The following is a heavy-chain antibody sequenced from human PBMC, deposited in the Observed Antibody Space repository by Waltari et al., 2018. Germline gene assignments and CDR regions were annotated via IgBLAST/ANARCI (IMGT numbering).Heavy chain of an antibody. CDR1: GFTFSSYG. J-gene: IGHJ4*02. D-gene: IGHD3-10*01. V-gene: IGHV3-30*02. Sequence: QVQLVESGGGVVQPGGSLRLSCAASGFTFSSYGMHWVRQAPGTGLEWVAFIRLDGSNKYYADSVKCRFTISRVNSKNTLYLQMNSLRAEDTSVYYCAKDPPMVAAFDYWGQGTLVTVSS. CDR3: AKDPPMVAAFDY. CDR2: IRLDGSNK.